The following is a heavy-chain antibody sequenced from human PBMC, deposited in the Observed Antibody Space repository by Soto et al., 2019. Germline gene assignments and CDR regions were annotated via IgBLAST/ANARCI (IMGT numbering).Heavy chain of an antibody. CDR1: GYTFTGYY. CDR3: ARATDSSGYVDY. V-gene: IGHV1-2*04. CDR2: INPNSGGT. D-gene: IGHD3-22*01. J-gene: IGHJ4*02. Sequence: ASVKVSCKASGYTFTGYYMHWVRQAPGQGLEWMGWINPNSGGTNYAQKFQGWVTMTRDTSISTAYMELGRLRSDDTAVYYCARATDSSGYVDYWGQGTLVTVSS.